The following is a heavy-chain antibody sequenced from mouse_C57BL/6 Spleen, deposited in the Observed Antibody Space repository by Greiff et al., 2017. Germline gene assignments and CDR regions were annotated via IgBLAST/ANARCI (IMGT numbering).Heavy chain of an antibody. Sequence: VQLKQSGPELVKPGASVKMSCKASGYTFTDYNMHWVKQSHGKSLEWIGYINPNNGGTSYNQKFKGKATLTVNKSSSTAYMELRSLTSEDSAVYYCAKGIYYDYDVRFAYWGQGTLVTVSA. CDR1: GYTFTDYN. CDR3: AKGIYYDYDVRFAY. V-gene: IGHV1-22*01. J-gene: IGHJ3*01. D-gene: IGHD2-4*01. CDR2: INPNNGGT.